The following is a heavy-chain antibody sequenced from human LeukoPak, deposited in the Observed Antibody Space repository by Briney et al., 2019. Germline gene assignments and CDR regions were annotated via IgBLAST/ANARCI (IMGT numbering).Heavy chain of an antibody. CDR1: GGTFSSYA. Sequence: ASVKVSCKASGGTFSSYAISWVRQAPGQGLEWMGRIIPILGIANYAQKFQGRVTITADKSTSTAYMELSSLRSEDTAVYYCAAAIVVVPAAIVRGNYYYGMGVWGQGTTVTVSS. CDR3: AAAIVVVPAAIVRGNYYYGMGV. V-gene: IGHV1-69*04. D-gene: IGHD2-2*02. J-gene: IGHJ6*02. CDR2: IIPILGIA.